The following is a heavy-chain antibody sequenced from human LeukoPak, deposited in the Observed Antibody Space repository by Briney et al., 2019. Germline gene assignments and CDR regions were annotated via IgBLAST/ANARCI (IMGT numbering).Heavy chain of an antibody. Sequence: SETLSLTCTVSGGSISSYYWSWIRQPPGKGLEWIGYIYYSGSTNYNPSLKSRVTMSVDTSKNQFSLKLSSVTAADTAVYYCASNIPAAIPNWFDPWGQGTLVTVSS. J-gene: IGHJ5*02. CDR3: ASNIPAAIPNWFDP. V-gene: IGHV4-59*01. CDR1: GGSISSYY. CDR2: IYYSGST. D-gene: IGHD2-2*01.